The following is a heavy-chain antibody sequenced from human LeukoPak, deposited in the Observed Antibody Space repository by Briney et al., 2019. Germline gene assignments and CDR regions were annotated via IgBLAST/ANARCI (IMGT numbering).Heavy chain of an antibody. J-gene: IGHJ4*02. V-gene: IGHV3-7*01. CDR1: GFTFSSYW. CDR2: IRQDGSEK. CDR3: ATDYRGYFDY. Sequence: GGSLRLSCAASGFTFSSYWLTWVRQAPGKGLEWVANIRQDGSEKYYVDSVKGRFTISRGNAKNSLYLQMNSLRAEDTAVYYCATDYRGYFDYWGQGILVIVSS. D-gene: IGHD1-26*01.